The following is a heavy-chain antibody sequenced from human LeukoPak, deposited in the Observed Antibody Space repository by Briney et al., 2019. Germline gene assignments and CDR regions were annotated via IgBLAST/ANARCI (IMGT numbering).Heavy chain of an antibody. D-gene: IGHD3-3*01. CDR2: IYYSGST. CDR3: ARGRVLRFLEWLLDY. J-gene: IGHJ4*02. V-gene: IGHV4-31*03. CDR1: GGSISSGGYY. Sequence: SQTLSLTCTVSGGSISSGGYYWSWIRQHPGKGLEWIGYIYYSGSTYYNPSLKSRVTISVDTSKNQFSLKLSSVAAADTAVYYCARGRVLRFLEWLLDYWGQGTLVTVSS.